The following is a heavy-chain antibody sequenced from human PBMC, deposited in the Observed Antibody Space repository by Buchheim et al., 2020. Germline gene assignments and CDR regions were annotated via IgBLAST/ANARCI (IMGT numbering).Heavy chain of an antibody. J-gene: IGHJ4*02. CDR2: INPSGGST. Sequence: QVQLVQSGAEVKKPGASVKVSCKASGYTFTSYGISWVRQAPGQGLEWMGIINPSGGSTSYAQKFQGRVTMTRDTSTSTVYMELSSLRSEDTAVYYCARDLFGYSGSYFLFFYWGQGTL. CDR3: ARDLFGYSGSYFLFFY. V-gene: IGHV1-46*01. CDR1: GYTFTSYG. D-gene: IGHD1-26*01.